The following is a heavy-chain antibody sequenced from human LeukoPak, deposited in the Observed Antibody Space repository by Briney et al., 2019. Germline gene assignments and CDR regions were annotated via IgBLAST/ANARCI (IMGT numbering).Heavy chain of an antibody. CDR3: AKDKRQQLHYYIDV. Sequence: GRSLRLSCAASGFMFDDYAMHWVRQAPGKGLEWVSGISWNSGTIGYADSVKGRFTISRDNAKKSVYLQMNSLTDEDMALYYCAKDKRQQLHYYIDVWGKGTTVTVS. D-gene: IGHD6-13*01. J-gene: IGHJ6*03. CDR2: ISWNSGTI. CDR1: GFMFDDYA. V-gene: IGHV3-9*03.